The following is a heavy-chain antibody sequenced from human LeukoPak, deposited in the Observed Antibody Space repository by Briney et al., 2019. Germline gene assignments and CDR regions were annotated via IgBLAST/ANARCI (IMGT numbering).Heavy chain of an antibody. CDR2: ISAYNGNT. CDR3: ATRAWAFYYFDY. CDR1: GYTFTSYG. Sequence: ASVKVSCKASGYTFTSYGISWVRQAPGQGLEWMGWISAYNGNTDYAQKLQGRVTMTTDTSTSTAYMELSSLRSEDTAVYYCATRAWAFYYFDYWGQGTLVTVSS. J-gene: IGHJ4*02. D-gene: IGHD1-14*01. V-gene: IGHV1-18*01.